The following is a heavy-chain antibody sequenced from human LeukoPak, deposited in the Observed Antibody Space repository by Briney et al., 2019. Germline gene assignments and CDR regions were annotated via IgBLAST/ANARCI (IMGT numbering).Heavy chain of an antibody. J-gene: IGHJ4*02. CDR1: GFTFSSYS. CDR2: ISSSSSTI. V-gene: IGHV3-48*01. Sequence: PGGPLRLSCAASGFTFSSYSMNWVRQAPGKGLEWVSYISSSSSTIYYADSVKGRFTISRDNAKNSLYLQMNSLRAEDTAVYYCAKGYSGSYFDYWGQGTLVTVSS. D-gene: IGHD1-26*01. CDR3: AKGYSGSYFDY.